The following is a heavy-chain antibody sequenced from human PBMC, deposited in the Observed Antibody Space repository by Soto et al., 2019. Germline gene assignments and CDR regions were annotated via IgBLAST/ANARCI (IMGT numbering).Heavy chain of an antibody. V-gene: IGHV3-11*01. CDR2: ISCSSSTI. CDR3: ASGVAASHFYYYYMDV. D-gene: IGHD2-15*01. CDR1: GFTFSDYY. Sequence: QVQLVESGGGLVKPGGSLRLSCAASGFTFSDYYMSWIRQAPGKGLEWASYISCSSSTIYYADSVKGRFTISRDNAKNPLHLQMNSLRAEDTAVYYCASGVAASHFYYYYMDVWGKGTTVTVSS. J-gene: IGHJ6*03.